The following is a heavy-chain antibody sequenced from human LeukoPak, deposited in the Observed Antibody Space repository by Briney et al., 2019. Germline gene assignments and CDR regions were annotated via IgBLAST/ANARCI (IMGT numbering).Heavy chain of an antibody. Sequence: SETLSLTCAVYVGSFSCYYWSRSRQPPGKGLEWIGEINHSGSTNYNPSLKSRVTISVDTSKNQFSLKLSSVTAADTAVYYCANHSRYCSGGSCREQHNWFDPWGQGTLVTVSS. D-gene: IGHD2-15*01. CDR1: VGSFSCYY. J-gene: IGHJ5*02. CDR2: INHSGST. V-gene: IGHV4-34*01. CDR3: ANHSRYCSGGSCREQHNWFDP.